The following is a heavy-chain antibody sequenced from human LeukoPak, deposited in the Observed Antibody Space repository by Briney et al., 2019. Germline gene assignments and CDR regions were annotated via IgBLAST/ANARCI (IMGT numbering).Heavy chain of an antibody. V-gene: IGHV4-4*07. CDR1: DASITNYY. D-gene: IGHD2-2*01. CDR2: IYTSGST. Sequence: SDTLSLTCTVSDASITNYYWGWIRQPAGKGLEWIGRIYTSGSTDYNPSPRSRVTISVDTSKNQFSLKLSSVTAADTAVYYCAAPGYCSSTSCFKIPFDYWGQGTLVTVSS. CDR3: AAPGYCSSTSCFKIPFDY. J-gene: IGHJ4*02.